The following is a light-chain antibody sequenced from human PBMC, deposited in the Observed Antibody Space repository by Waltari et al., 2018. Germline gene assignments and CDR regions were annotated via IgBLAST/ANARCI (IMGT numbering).Light chain of an antibody. CDR2: SND. Sequence: QSVLTQTPSASEAARKSVTISCSGSRSNIGSNNVSLHQQFPGTAPKLLIHSNDQRASGVSDRFSGSKSGTSASLAISGLQIEDEADYYCAAWDVTLSGVLFGGGTRLTVL. CDR3: AAWDVTLSGVL. J-gene: IGLJ2*01. CDR1: RSNIGSNN. V-gene: IGLV1-47*02.